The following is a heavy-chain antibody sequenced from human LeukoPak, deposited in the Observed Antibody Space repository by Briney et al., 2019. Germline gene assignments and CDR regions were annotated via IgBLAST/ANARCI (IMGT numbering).Heavy chain of an antibody. CDR1: GFTFSGYE. Sequence: GGSLRLSCAASGFTFSGYEMNWVRQAPGKGLEWVSYISSSGSTIYYADSVKGRFTISRDNAKNSLYLQMNSLRAEDTAVYYCARGTYYDFWSGYHVGWFDPWGQGTLVTVSS. D-gene: IGHD3-3*01. V-gene: IGHV3-48*03. J-gene: IGHJ5*02. CDR3: ARGTYYDFWSGYHVGWFDP. CDR2: ISSSGSTI.